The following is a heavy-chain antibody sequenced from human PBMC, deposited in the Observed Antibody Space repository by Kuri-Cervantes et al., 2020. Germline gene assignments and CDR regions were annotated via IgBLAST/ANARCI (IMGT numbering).Heavy chain of an antibody. CDR3: AVLWFGSGGDAFDI. Sequence: ASVKVSCKASGGTFSSYAINWVRQATGQGLEWMGWMNPNSGNTGYAQKFQGRVTMTRNTSISTAYMELSSLRSEDTAVYYCAVLWFGSGGDAFDIWGQGTRVTGSS. CDR2: MNPNSGNT. D-gene: IGHD3-10*01. CDR1: GGTFSSYA. J-gene: IGHJ3*02. V-gene: IGHV1-8*02.